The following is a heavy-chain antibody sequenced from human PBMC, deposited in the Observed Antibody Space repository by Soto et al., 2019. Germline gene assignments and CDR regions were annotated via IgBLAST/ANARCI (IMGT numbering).Heavy chain of an antibody. CDR1: GDSISSYY. D-gene: IGHD3-22*01. Sequence: SETLSLTCTVSGDSISSYYWSWIRQPAGKGLEWIGRIYTSGSTNYNPSLKSRVTMSVDTSKNQFSLKLSSVTAADTAVYYCARGSYDSSGYAFYYYYGMDVWGQGTTVTVSS. CDR3: ARGSYDSSGYAFYYYYGMDV. V-gene: IGHV4-4*07. J-gene: IGHJ6*02. CDR2: IYTSGST.